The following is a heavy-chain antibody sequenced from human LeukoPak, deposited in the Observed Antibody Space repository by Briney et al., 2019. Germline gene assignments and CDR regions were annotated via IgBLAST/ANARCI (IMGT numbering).Heavy chain of an antibody. V-gene: IGHV3-15*01. Sequence: GGSLRLSCAASGFTFSNAWMSWVRQAPGKGLEWVGRIKSKTDGGTTDYAAPVKGRFTISRDDSKDTLYLQMNSLKTEDTAVYYCTTDGYCSGGSCDSTGYYYHMDVWGKGTTVTVSS. CDR2: IKSKTDGGTT. CDR1: GFTFSNAW. J-gene: IGHJ6*03. CDR3: TTDGYCSGGSCDSTGYYYHMDV. D-gene: IGHD2-15*01.